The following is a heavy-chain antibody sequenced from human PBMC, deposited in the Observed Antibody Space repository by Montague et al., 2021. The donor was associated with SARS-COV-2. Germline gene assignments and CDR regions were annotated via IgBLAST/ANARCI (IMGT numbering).Heavy chain of an antibody. CDR1: GVVELRRRSE. D-gene: IGHD1-1*01. CDR2: LEKKTSS. V-gene: IGHV4-39*01. Sequence: SETLSLTCTVSGVVELRRRSEEHTSELQSPMYLVCRLLLEKKTSSFYSPSLRSRVTISEDTSRNQFSLKVTSVTAADTAVYYCAGYRVGTMLDSWGPGTLVTVSS. J-gene: IGHJ5*01. CDR3: AGYRVGTMLDS.